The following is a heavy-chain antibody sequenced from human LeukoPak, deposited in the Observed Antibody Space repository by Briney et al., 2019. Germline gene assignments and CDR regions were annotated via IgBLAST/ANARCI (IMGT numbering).Heavy chain of an antibody. V-gene: IGHV4-61*02. CDR1: GGSISSGSYY. Sequence: SETLSLTCTVSGGSISSGSYYWSWIRQPAGKGLEWIGRIYTSGSTNYNPSLKSRVTISVDTSKNQFSLKLSSVTAADTAVYYCAGGDSYGYPGFDYWGQGTLVTASS. CDR2: IYTSGST. J-gene: IGHJ4*02. CDR3: AGGDSYGYPGFDY. D-gene: IGHD5-18*01.